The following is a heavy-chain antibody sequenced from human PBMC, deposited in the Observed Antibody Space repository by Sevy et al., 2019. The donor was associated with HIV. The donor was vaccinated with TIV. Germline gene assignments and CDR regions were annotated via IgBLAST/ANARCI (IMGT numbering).Heavy chain of an antibody. D-gene: IGHD1-7*01. J-gene: IGHJ5*02. V-gene: IGHV4-39*01. Sequence: SETLSLTCTVSGGSISSSSYYWGWIRQPPGKGLEWIGSIYYSGSTYYNPSLKSRVTISVDTSKNQFSLKLSSVTAADTAVYYCARHLRPGTYPANNWFDPWGQGTLVTVSS. CDR2: IYYSGST. CDR3: ARHLRPGTYPANNWFDP. CDR1: GGSISSSSYY.